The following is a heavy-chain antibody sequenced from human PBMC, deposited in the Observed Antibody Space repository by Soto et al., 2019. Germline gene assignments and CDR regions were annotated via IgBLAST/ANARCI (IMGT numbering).Heavy chain of an antibody. V-gene: IGHV4-34*01. D-gene: IGHD3-22*01. CDR1: GGSFSGYY. CDR3: ARGYDRVFDY. CDR2: INHSGST. J-gene: IGHJ4*02. Sequence: QVQLQQWGAGLLKPSETLSHTCAVYGGSFSGYYWSWIRQPPGKGLEWIGEINHSGSTNYNPSLKSRVTISVDTSKNQFSLKLSSVTAADTAVYYCARGYDRVFDYWGQGTLVTVSS.